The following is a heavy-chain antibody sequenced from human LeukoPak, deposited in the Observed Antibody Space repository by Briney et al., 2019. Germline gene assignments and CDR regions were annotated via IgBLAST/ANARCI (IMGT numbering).Heavy chain of an antibody. CDR3: ARDRLPGIAAARGWFDP. D-gene: IGHD6-13*01. Sequence: GGSLRLSCAASGFTFSNYGMHWVRQAPGKGLEWVAVIWYDGSNKYYADSVKGRFTISRDNSKNTLYLQMNSLRAEDTAVYYCARDRLPGIAAARGWFDPWGQGTLVTVSS. J-gene: IGHJ5*02. V-gene: IGHV3-33*01. CDR2: IWYDGSNK. CDR1: GFTFSNYG.